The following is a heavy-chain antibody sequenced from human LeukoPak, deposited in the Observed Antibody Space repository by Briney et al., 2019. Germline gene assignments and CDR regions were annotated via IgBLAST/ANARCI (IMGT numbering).Heavy chain of an antibody. CDR3: ARSSFGLPAAIRPIRYYGMDV. D-gene: IGHD2-2*01. V-gene: IGHV1-69*13. J-gene: IGHJ6*02. CDR2: IIPIFCTA. Sequence: SVKVSCKASGGTFSSYAISWVRQAPGQGLEWMGGIIPIFCTANYAQKFQGRVTITADESTSTAYMELSSLRSEDTAVYYCARSSFGLPAAIRPIRYYGMDVWGQGTTVTVSS. CDR1: GGTFSSYA.